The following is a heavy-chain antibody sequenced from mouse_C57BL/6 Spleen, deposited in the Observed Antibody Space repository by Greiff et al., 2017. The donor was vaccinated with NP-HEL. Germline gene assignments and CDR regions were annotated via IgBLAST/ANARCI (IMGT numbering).Heavy chain of an antibody. J-gene: IGHJ3*01. CDR3: ARDRETAQASFAY. CDR2: ISDGGSYT. Sequence: EVQLVESGGGLVKPGGSLKLSCAASGFTFSSYAMSWVRQTPEKRLEWVATISDGGSYTYYPDNVKGRFTISRDNAKNNLYLQMSHLKSEDTAMYYCARDRETAQASFAYWGQGTLVTVSA. CDR1: GFTFSSYA. D-gene: IGHD3-2*02. V-gene: IGHV5-4*01.